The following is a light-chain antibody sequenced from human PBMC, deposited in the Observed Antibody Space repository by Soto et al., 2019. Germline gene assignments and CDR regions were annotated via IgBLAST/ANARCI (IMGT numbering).Light chain of an antibody. V-gene: IGKV1-27*01. CDR1: QCISNF. Sequence: DIQMTQSPSSLSASVGDRVTITCRASQCISNFLAWYQQKPGKAPKRLIYAASTSQSGVPSRFSGSGSGTDVTLSISSLQPEDVPTYYCQQYSSAPYTFGQGTKLEIK. CDR3: QQYSSAPYT. CDR2: AAS. J-gene: IGKJ2*01.